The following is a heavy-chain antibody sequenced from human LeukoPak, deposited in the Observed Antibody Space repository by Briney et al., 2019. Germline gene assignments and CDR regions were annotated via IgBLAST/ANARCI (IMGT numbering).Heavy chain of an antibody. Sequence: GGSLRLSCAASGFTFSSYSMNWVRQALGKGLEWVSYISSSSSTIYYADSVKGRFTISRDNAKNSLYLQMNSLRAEDTAVYYCAKFVYYYYYMDVWGKGTTVTVSS. D-gene: IGHD3-10*01. CDR1: GFTFSSYS. CDR3: AKFVYYYYYMDV. CDR2: ISSSSSTI. V-gene: IGHV3-48*04. J-gene: IGHJ6*03.